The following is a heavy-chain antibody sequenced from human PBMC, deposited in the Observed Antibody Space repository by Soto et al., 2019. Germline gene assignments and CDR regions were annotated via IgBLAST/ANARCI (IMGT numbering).Heavy chain of an antibody. CDR2: IYYSGST. V-gene: IGHV4-39*01. J-gene: IGHJ6*02. CDR1: GGSISSSSSY. CDR3: ARQSEYYYASGRAAPLCGMDV. Sequence: QLQLQESGPGLVKPSETLSLTCTVSGGSISSSSSYWGWIRQPPGKGLEWIGNIYYSGSTYNNPSLKSRVTIAVDTSKNQFSLKLSSVTAADTAVYYCARQSEYYYASGRAAPLCGMDVWGQGTTVTVSS. D-gene: IGHD3-10*01.